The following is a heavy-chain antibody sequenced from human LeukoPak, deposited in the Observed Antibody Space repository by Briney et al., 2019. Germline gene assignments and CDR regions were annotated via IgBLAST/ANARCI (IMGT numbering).Heavy chain of an antibody. V-gene: IGHV4-34*01. CDR3: ARAPRRTGTLDV. CDR2: INHSGST. Sequence: PSETLSLTXAVYGGSFSGYYWSWIRQPPGKGLEWIGEINHSGSTNYNPSLKSRVTISVDTSKNQFSLKLSSVTAADTAVYYCARAPRRTGTLDVWGKGTTVTVSS. D-gene: IGHD1-1*01. CDR1: GGSFSGYY. J-gene: IGHJ6*04.